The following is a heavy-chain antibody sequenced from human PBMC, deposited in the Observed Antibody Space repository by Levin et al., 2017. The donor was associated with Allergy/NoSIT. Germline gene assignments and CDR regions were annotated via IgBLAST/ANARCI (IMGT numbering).Heavy chain of an antibody. CDR3: AREFFGVVIIPSYYFDY. J-gene: IGHJ4*02. Sequence: GGSLRLSCAASGFTFSSYGMHWVRQAPGKGLEWVAVISYDGSNKYYADSVKGRFTISRDNSKNTLYLQMNSLRAEDTAVYYCAREFFGVVIIPSYYFDYWGQGTLVTVSS. CDR2: ISYDGSNK. V-gene: IGHV3-30*03. D-gene: IGHD3-3*01. CDR1: GFTFSSYG.